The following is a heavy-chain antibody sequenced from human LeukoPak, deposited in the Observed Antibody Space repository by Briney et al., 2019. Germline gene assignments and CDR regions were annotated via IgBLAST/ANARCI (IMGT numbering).Heavy chain of an antibody. V-gene: IGHV3-23*01. CDR3: ANYRASGSGGRQTDF. D-gene: IGHD2-15*01. CDR2: ISSGGAYT. Sequence: GGSLRLSCTASGXTFSSYAMSWVRQAPGEGLEWVSTISSGGAYTFYADSVKGRFTISRDNSKNTLFLQMNSLRAEDTALYYCANYRASGSGGRQTDFWGQGALVTVSS. J-gene: IGHJ4*02. CDR1: GXTFSSYA.